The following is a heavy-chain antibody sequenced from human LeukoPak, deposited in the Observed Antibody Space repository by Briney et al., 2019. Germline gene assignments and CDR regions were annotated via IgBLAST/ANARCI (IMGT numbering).Heavy chain of an antibody. CDR2: VSGGGGST. CDR1: GFTFSSYA. CDR3: ARDARNFDY. J-gene: IGHJ4*02. V-gene: IGHV3-23*01. Sequence: GGSLRLSCAASGFTFSSYAMSWVRQAPGRGLEWVSGVSGGGGSTYYADSVKGRFTIPRDNSKNTLYLQMNSLRPEDTAVYYCARDARNFDYWGQGTLVTVSS.